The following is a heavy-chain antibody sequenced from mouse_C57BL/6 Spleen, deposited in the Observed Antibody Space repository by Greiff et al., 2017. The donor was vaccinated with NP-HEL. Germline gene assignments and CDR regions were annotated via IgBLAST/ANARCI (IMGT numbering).Heavy chain of an antibody. CDR1: GFTFSSYA. Sequence: EVKLEESGEGLVKPGGSLKLSCAASGFTFSSYAMSWVRQTPEKRLEWVAYISSGGDYIYYADTVKGRFTISRDNARNTLYLQMSSLKSEDTAMYYCTRDRGTTVVGYFDVWGTGTTVTVSS. CDR3: TRDRGTTVVGYFDV. V-gene: IGHV5-9-1*02. J-gene: IGHJ1*03. D-gene: IGHD1-1*01. CDR2: ISSGGDYI.